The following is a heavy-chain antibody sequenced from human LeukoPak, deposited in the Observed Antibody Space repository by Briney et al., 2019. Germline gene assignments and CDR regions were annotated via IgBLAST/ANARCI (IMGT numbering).Heavy chain of an antibody. D-gene: IGHD3-16*01. V-gene: IGHV5-51*01. CDR1: GYSFTTYW. J-gene: IGHJ4*02. CDR2: IYPGDSDT. Sequence: GESLKISCKSSGYSFTTYWIGWVRQMPGKGLEWMGIIYPGDSDTSYSPSFQGQVTISADKSISTAYLHWSSLKASDTAMYYCARSRYEYVWGSDYYFDYWGQGALVTVSS. CDR3: ARSRYEYVWGSDYYFDY.